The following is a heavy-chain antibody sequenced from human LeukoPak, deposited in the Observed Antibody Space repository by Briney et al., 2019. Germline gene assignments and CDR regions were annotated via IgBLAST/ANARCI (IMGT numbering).Heavy chain of an antibody. CDR2: IYYSGST. D-gene: IGHD6-6*01. V-gene: IGHV4-59*12. J-gene: IGHJ4*02. Sequence: PSETLSLTCTVSGGSISSYYWSWIRQPPGKGLEWIGYIYYSGSTNYNPSLKSRVTISVDTSKNQFSLKLSSVTAADTAVYYCARSPLYSSSSTFDYWGQGTLVTVSS. CDR1: GGSISSYY. CDR3: ARSPLYSSSSTFDY.